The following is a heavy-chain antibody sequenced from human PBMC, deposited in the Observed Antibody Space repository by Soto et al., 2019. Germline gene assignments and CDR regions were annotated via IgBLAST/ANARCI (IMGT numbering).Heavy chain of an antibody. Sequence: GGSLRLSCAASGFTFSNAWMSWVRQAPGKGLEWVGRIKSKTDGGTTDYAATVKGRFTISRDDTHNTLYLQMNSLKTEDTAVYYCTAYYYGSGSPLIYYYYYGMDVWGQGTTVTVSS. CDR3: TAYYYGSGSPLIYYYYYGMDV. V-gene: IGHV3-15*01. CDR2: IKSKTDGGTT. CDR1: GFTFSNAW. J-gene: IGHJ6*02. D-gene: IGHD3-10*01.